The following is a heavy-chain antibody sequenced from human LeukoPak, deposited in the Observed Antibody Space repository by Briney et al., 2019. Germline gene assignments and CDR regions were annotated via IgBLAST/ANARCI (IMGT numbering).Heavy chain of an antibody. V-gene: IGHV3-48*01. CDR3: ARDGPSYSSGWGRNFDY. D-gene: IGHD6-19*01. J-gene: IGHJ4*02. Sequence: GGSLRLSCVGSGSTFSRYNMNWVRQAPGKGLEWISYISSSSSSKYYADSVKGRFTISRDNAKNSLYLQMNSLRAEDTAIYYCARDGPSYSSGWGRNFDYWGQGTLVTVSS. CDR2: ISSSSSSK. CDR1: GSTFSRYN.